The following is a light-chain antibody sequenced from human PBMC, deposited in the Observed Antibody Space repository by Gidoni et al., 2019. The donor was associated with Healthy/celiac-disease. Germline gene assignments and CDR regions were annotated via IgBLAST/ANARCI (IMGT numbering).Light chain of an antibody. J-gene: IGKJ5*01. CDR1: QDISNY. CDR3: QQYDNLIT. V-gene: IGKV1-33*01. CDR2: DAS. Sequence: DIQMTQSPSSLSASVGDRVTITCQASQDISNYLNWYQQKTGKSPKLLIYDASKLETDCTFTISCLQPEDIATYYCQQYDNLITFGQGTRLEIK.